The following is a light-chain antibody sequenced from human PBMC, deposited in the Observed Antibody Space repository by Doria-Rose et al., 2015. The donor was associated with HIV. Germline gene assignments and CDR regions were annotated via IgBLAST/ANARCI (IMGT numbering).Light chain of an antibody. V-gene: IGKV3-20*01. CDR1: QSFSSTY. CDR3: HQYGTSWT. CDR2: DGS. Sequence: TQSPGTLSLSPGERATLSCRASQSFSSTYLAWYQQKPGQAPSLTIYDGSTRATGIPDRFSASGSGTDFTLTINRLEPEDFALYYRHQYGTSWTFGQGTKVEI. J-gene: IGKJ1*01.